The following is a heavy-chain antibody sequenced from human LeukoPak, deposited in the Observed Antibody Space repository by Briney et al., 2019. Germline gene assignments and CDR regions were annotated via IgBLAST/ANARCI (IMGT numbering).Heavy chain of an antibody. CDR1: GFTFSSYS. CDR3: AKDFGSGWYYFDY. V-gene: IGHV3-30*18. D-gene: IGHD6-19*01. J-gene: IGHJ4*02. Sequence: GGSLRLSCAASGFTFSSYSMNWVRQAPGKGLEWVAAISWDGNNKYYADSVKGRFTISRDNSKNTLYLQMNSLRAEDTAVYYCAKDFGSGWYYFDYWGQGTLVPVSS. CDR2: ISWDGNNK.